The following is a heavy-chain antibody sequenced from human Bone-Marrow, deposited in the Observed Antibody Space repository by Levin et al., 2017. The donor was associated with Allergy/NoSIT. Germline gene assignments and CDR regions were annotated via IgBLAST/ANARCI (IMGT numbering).Heavy chain of an antibody. CDR2: IKSDGTYI. D-gene: IGHD6-19*01. CDR1: GFTFSSHW. J-gene: IGHJ4*02. Sequence: GGSLRLSCAASGFTFSSHWMHWVRQDPAKGLLWVSRIKSDGTYISYADSVKGRFTISRDNAKNTLYLQMNSLRVEDTAVYYCARDREEACTSAGCHTLFDYWGQGILVIVSS. V-gene: IGHV3-74*01. CDR3: ARDREEACTSAGCHTLFDY.